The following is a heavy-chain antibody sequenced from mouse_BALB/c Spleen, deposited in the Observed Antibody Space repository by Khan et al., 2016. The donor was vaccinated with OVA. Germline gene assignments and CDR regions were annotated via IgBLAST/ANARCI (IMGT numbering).Heavy chain of an antibody. CDR3: ARLEDI. V-gene: IGHV2-9*02. CDR1: GFSLTSYG. CDR2: IWAGGST. Sequence: QVQLKESGPGLVAPSQSLSITCTVSGFSLTSYGVHWVRQPPGKGLEWLGVIWAGGSTNYNSAIMSRLSISKDNSKSQVFLKVISLQADETAMNYCARLEDIWGQGTTRTVSS. J-gene: IGHJ2*01. D-gene: IGHD1-3*01.